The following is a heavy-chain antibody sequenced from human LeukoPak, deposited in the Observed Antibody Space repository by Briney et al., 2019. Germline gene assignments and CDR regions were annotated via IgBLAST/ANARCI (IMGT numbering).Heavy chain of an antibody. Sequence: GSLRLSCAASGFTFSSYAMHWVRQAPGKGLEWVAVISYDGSNKYYADSVKGRFTISRDNSKNTLYLQMNSLRAEDTAVYYCAKLRSKLVDYWGQGTLVTVSS. CDR1: GFTFSSYA. V-gene: IGHV3-30*18. CDR3: AKLRSKLVDY. CDR2: ISYDGSNK. J-gene: IGHJ4*02. D-gene: IGHD1-7*01.